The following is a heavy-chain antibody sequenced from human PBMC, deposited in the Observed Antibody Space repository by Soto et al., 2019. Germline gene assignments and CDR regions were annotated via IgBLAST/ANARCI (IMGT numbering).Heavy chain of an antibody. CDR2: IYYSGST. J-gene: IGHJ4*02. CDR1: GGSISSGDYY. Sequence: PSETLSLTCTVSGGSISSGDYYWSWIRQPPGKGLEWIGYIYYSGSTYYNPSLESRVTISVDTSKNQFSLKLSSVTAADTAVYYCARAVVTDPYYFDYWGQGTLVTVSS. CDR3: ARAVVTDPYYFDY. D-gene: IGHD2-15*01. V-gene: IGHV4-30-4*01.